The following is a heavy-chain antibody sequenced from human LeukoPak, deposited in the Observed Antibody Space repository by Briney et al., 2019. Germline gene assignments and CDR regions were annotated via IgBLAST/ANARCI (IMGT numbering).Heavy chain of an antibody. D-gene: IGHD3-3*01. CDR2: INSDGSST. V-gene: IGHV3-74*01. Sequence: GGSLRLSCAASGFTFSSYWMHWVRQAPGKGLVWVSRINSDGSSTSYADSVKGRFTISRDNAKNTLCLQMNSLRAEDTAVYYCARGQQDYDFWSGTTDWFDPWGQGTLVTVSS. J-gene: IGHJ5*02. CDR1: GFTFSSYW. CDR3: ARGQQDYDFWSGTTDWFDP.